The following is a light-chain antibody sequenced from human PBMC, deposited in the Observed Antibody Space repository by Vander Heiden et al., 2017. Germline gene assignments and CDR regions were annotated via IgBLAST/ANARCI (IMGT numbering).Light chain of an antibody. CDR1: SSNIGAGYD. CDR3: QSYDSSLDVV. Sequence: QSLLPPPPPVHAARGQRVTIPCTGSSSNIGAGYDVHWYQQHPGTAPKLLIYGNSNRPSGVPDRFSGSKSGTSASLAITGLQAEDEADYYCQSYDSSLDVVFGGGTKLTVL. J-gene: IGLJ2*01. CDR2: GNS. V-gene: IGLV1-40*01.